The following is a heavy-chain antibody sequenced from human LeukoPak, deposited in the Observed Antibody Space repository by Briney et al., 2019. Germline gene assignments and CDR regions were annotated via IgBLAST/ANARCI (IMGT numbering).Heavy chain of an antibody. D-gene: IGHD2-15*01. Sequence: SQTLSLTCAVSGGSISSGGYSWSWIRQPPGKGLEWIGYIYHSGSTYYHPSLKSRVTISVDRSKNQFSLKLSSVTAADTAVYYCARYCSGGSCPGPNYGMDVWGQGTTVTVSS. CDR3: ARYCSGGSCPGPNYGMDV. CDR1: GGSISSGGYS. J-gene: IGHJ6*02. V-gene: IGHV4-30-2*01. CDR2: IYHSGST.